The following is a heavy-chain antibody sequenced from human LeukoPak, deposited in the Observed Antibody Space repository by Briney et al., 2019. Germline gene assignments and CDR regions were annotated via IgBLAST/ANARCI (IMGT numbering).Heavy chain of an antibody. J-gene: IGHJ4*02. CDR3: AKERGRFGESYYFDL. Sequence: GESLRLSCAASGFTFSNYAMNWVRQAPGKGLEWVSAISGSDGRTYYADSVRGRFTISRDNSKNTLYLQVNSLRADDTAVYYCAKERGRFGESYYFDLWGQGTLVTVSS. CDR2: ISGSDGRT. V-gene: IGHV3-23*01. D-gene: IGHD3-10*01. CDR1: GFTFSNYA.